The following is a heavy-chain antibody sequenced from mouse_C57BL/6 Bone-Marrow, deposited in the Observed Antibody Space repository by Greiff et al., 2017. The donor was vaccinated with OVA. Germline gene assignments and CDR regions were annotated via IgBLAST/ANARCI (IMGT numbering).Heavy chain of an antibody. CDR1: GYTFTSYG. CDR2: IYPRSGNT. CDR3: ARKEVSPDD. J-gene: IGHJ2*01. V-gene: IGHV1-81*01. Sequence: QVQLQQSGAELARPGASVKLSCKASGYTFTSYGISWVKQRTGQGLEWIGEIYPRSGNTYYNEKFKGKATLTADKYSSTAYMELRSLTSEDAAVYFCARKEVSPDDWGQGTTLTVSS.